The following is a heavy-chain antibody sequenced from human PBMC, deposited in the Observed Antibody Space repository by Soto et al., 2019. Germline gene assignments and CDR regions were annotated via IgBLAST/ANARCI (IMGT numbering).Heavy chain of an antibody. CDR2: MSGTSGAT. D-gene: IGHD4-17*01. CDR3: AKSIYADYLT. Sequence: GGSLRISCAASGFTFSDYAMTWVRQAPGKGLEWVSAMSGTSGATFYADAVKGRFTISRDNSKNTLYLQMNSLRAEDTAIYYCAKSIYADYLTSGQGTLVTVSS. CDR1: GFTFSDYA. J-gene: IGHJ5*02. V-gene: IGHV3-23*01.